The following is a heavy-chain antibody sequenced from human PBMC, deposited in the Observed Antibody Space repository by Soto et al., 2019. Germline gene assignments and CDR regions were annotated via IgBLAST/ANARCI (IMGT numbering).Heavy chain of an antibody. CDR3: AKDLENYYDLWSGYYSGFDP. CDR1: GFTFSSYA. CDR2: TSASGGGT. D-gene: IGHD3-3*01. Sequence: GGSLRLSCAASGFTFSSYAMSWVRQAPGKGLEWVSSTSASGGGTYYADSVKGRFTISRDNSKSTLYLQMNNLRSEDTAVYYCAKDLENYYDLWSGYYSGFDPWGQGALVTVSS. J-gene: IGHJ5*02. V-gene: IGHV3-23*01.